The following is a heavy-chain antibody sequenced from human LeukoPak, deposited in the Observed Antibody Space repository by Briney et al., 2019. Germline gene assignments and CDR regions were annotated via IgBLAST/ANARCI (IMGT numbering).Heavy chain of an antibody. Sequence: SETLSLTCTVSGGSISSSSYYWGWIRQPPGKGLEWIGSIYYSGSTYYNPSLKSRVTISVDTSRNQFSLKLSSVTAADTAVYYCARPYYYDSSGYYVAFDIWGQGTMVTVSS. CDR2: IYYSGST. CDR3: ARPYYYDSSGYYVAFDI. V-gene: IGHV4-39*07. CDR1: GGSISSSSYY. J-gene: IGHJ3*02. D-gene: IGHD3-22*01.